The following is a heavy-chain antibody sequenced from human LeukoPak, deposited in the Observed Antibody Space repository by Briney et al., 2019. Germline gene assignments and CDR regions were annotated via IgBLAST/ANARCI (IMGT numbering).Heavy chain of an antibody. V-gene: IGHV4-61*01. J-gene: IGHJ4*02. CDR2: IYYSGST. Sequence: SETLSLTCTVSGYSISSGYYWSWIRQPPGKGLEWIGYIYYSGSTNYNPSLKSRVTISVDTSKNQFSLKLSSVTAADTAVYYCAGGEITMVRGVIRGALDYWGQGTLVTVS. CDR1: GYSISSGYY. D-gene: IGHD3-10*01. CDR3: AGGEITMVRGVIRGALDY.